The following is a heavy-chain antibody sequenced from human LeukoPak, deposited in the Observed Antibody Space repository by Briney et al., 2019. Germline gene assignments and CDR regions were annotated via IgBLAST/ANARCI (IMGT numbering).Heavy chain of an antibody. CDR3: TTESGYYYDSSGYCIFDY. D-gene: IGHD3-22*01. Sequence: GGSPRLSCAASGFTFSNAWMSWVRQAPGKGLEWVGRIKSKTDGGTTDYAAPVKGGFTISRDDSKNTLYLQMNSLKTEDTAVYYCTTESGYYYDSSGYCIFDYWGQGTLVTVSS. CDR2: IKSKTDGGTT. J-gene: IGHJ4*02. CDR1: GFTFSNAW. V-gene: IGHV3-15*01.